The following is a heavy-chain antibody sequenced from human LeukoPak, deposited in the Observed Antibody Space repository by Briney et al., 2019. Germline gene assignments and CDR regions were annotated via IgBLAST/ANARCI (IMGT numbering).Heavy chain of an antibody. CDR3: ARRHSSSWYPGYDY. CDR1: GGSISSSSNC. J-gene: IGHJ4*02. CDR2: INYGGTT. V-gene: IGHV4-39*01. Sequence: PSETLSLTCTVSGGSISSSSNCWGWSRQPPGKGLEWIGSINYGGTTYYNPSLKSRVTISVDTSKSQFSLKLSSVTSADTAVYYCARRHSSSWYPGYDYWGQGTLVTVSS. D-gene: IGHD6-13*01.